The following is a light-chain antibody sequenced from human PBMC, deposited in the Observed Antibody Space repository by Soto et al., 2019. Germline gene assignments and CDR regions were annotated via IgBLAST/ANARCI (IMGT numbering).Light chain of an antibody. CDR1: SSDIGSYVF. Sequence: QSVLTQPPSASGSPGQSVAISCTGTSSDIGSYVFVSWNQQHPGKAPKLLIYEVTKRPSGVPDRFSGSKSGNTASLTVSGLQVEDEADYYCSIFAGGNSVIFGGGTKVTVL. CDR2: EVT. CDR3: SIFAGGNSVI. J-gene: IGLJ2*01. V-gene: IGLV2-8*01.